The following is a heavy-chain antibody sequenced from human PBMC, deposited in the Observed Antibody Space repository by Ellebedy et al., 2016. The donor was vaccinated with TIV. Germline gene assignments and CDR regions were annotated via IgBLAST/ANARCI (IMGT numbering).Heavy chain of an antibody. CDR2: ISSSSRSI. V-gene: IGHV3-21*01. CDR1: GFIFSDYP. D-gene: IGHD4-23*01. CDR3: VREDDTETVTPDY. Sequence: PGGSLRLSCAASGFIFSDYPMNWVRQAPGKGLEWVSAISSSSRSIYYADSVKGRFVISRDNGKNSLFLQMNGLRDEDTAVYYCVREDDTETVTPDYWGQGTQVTVSS. J-gene: IGHJ4*02.